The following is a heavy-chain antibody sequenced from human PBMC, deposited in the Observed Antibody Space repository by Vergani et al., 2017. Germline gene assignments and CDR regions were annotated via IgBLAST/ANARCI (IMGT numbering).Heavy chain of an antibody. Sequence: QVQLVQSGAEVKKPGASVKVSCKASGYTFTSYGISWVRQAPGQGLQWMGWISAYNGNTNYAQKLQGRVTMTTDTSTSTAYMELRSLRSDDTAVYYCARDSDGEMATIPLDYWGQGTLVTVSS. CDR3: ARDSDGEMATIPLDY. V-gene: IGHV1-18*01. CDR1: GYTFTSYG. D-gene: IGHD5-24*01. CDR2: ISAYNGNT. J-gene: IGHJ4*02.